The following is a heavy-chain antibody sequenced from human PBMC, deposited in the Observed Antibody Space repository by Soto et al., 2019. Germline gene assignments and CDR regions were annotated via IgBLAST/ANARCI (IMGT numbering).Heavy chain of an antibody. V-gene: IGHV4-31*03. J-gene: IGHJ6*02. CDR3: ARGYDSSGYYQICYYYGMDV. Sequence: QVQLQESGPGLVKPSQTLSLTCTVSGGSISSGGYYWSWIRQHPGKGLEWIGYIYYSGSTYYNPSLKSRVTISVDTSKNQFSLKLSSVTAADTAVYYCARGYDSSGYYQICYYYGMDVWGQGTTVTVSS. D-gene: IGHD3-22*01. CDR2: IYYSGST. CDR1: GGSISSGGYY.